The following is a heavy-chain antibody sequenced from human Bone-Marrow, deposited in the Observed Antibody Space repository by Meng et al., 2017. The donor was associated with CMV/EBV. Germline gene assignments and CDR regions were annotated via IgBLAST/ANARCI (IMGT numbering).Heavy chain of an antibody. J-gene: IGHJ4*02. CDR1: GFTFSDYY. CDR3: ARSLEELLRADY. V-gene: IGHV3-11*01. CDR2: ISRSGSTI. D-gene: IGHD1-26*01. Sequence: GGSLRLSCAASGFTFSDYYMSWIRQAPGKGLEWVSYISRSGSTIYYADSVKGRFTISRDNAKNSLYLQMNSLRAEDTAVYYCARSLEELLRADYWGQGTRVTGSS.